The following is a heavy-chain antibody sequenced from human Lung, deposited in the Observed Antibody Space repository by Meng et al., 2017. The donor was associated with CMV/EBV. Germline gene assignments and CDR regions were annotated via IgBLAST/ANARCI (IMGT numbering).Heavy chain of an antibody. D-gene: IGHD2-8*01. CDR1: GGSISSYY. J-gene: IGHJ4*02. V-gene: IGHV4-59*01. CDR2: IYYSGST. Sequence: LXXTVSGGSISSYYWSWIRQPPGKGLEWIGYIYYSGSTNYNPSLKSRVTISVDTSKNQFSLKLSSVTAADTAVYYCARRNFYCTNGVCYLDYWGQGTLVXVSS. CDR3: ARRNFYCTNGVCYLDY.